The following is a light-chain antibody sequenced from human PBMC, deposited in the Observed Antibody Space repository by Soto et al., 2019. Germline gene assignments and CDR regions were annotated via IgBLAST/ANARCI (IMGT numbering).Light chain of an antibody. V-gene: IGKV3-15*01. CDR1: QSVSNN. J-gene: IGKJ1*01. CDR2: SAS. Sequence: EIVMTQSPATLSVSPVERATLSCRASQSVSNNLAWYQQKPGQAPRLLMYSASTRAIGIPARFSGSGSGTEFTLTISSLQSADFAVYFCQQYNNWARTFGQGTTVDIK. CDR3: QQYNNWART.